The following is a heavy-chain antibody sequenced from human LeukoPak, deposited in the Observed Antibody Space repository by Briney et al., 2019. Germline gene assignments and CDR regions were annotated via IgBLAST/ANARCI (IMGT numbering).Heavy chain of an antibody. D-gene: IGHD3-22*01. Sequence: GGSLRLSCAASGFTFSSYAMSWVRQAPGKGLEWVSTISGSGGSTYYADSVKGRFTISRDSSKNTLYLQMNSLRAEDTAVYYCAKDRTYYYESRGYFDYSGRGTLVTVSS. CDR2: ISGSGGST. CDR1: GFTFSSYA. V-gene: IGHV3-23*01. CDR3: AKDRTYYYESRGYFDY. J-gene: IGHJ4*02.